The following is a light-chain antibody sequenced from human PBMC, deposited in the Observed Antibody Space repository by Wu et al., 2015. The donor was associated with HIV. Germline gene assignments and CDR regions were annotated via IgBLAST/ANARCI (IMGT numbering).Light chain of an antibody. CDR3: HQYGSSPKLT. Sequence: EIVMTQSPATLSVSPGERATFSCRASQSVSSNYLAWYQQKPGQAPRLLIYGASGRATGIPDRFSGSGSGTDFTLTISRLEPEDSAVYYCHQYGSSPKLTFGGGTKVEIK. V-gene: IGKV3-20*01. J-gene: IGKJ4*01. CDR2: GAS. CDR1: QSVSSNY.